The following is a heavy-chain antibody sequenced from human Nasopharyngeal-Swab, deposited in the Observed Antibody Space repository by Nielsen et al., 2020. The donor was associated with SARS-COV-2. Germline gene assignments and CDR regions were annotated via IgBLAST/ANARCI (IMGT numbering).Heavy chain of an antibody. J-gene: IGHJ4*02. CDR1: GFTFSSYW. CDR3: ARDRLWFGELADY. CDR2: INSDGSST. Sequence: RGSLRLSCAASGFTFSSYWMHWVRQAPGKGLVWVSRINSDGSSTSYADSVKGRFTISRDNAKNTLYLQMNSLRAEDTAVYYCARDRLWFGELADYWGQGTLVTVSS. D-gene: IGHD3-10*01. V-gene: IGHV3-74*01.